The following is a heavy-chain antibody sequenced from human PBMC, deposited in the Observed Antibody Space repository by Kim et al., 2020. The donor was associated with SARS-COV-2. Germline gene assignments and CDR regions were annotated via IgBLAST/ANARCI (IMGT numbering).Heavy chain of an antibody. D-gene: IGHD6-13*01. Sequence: VKGRFTISRDNAKNSLYLQMNSLRDEDTAVYYCASGEVSWYYYYYYGMDVWGQGTTVTVSS. J-gene: IGHJ6*02. CDR3: ASGEVSWYYYYYYGMDV. V-gene: IGHV3-48*02.